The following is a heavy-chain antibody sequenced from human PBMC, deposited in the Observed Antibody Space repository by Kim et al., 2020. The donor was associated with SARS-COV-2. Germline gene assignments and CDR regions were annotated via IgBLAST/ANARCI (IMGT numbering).Heavy chain of an antibody. V-gene: IGHV3-33*01. Sequence: GGSLRLSCAASGFTFSSYGMHWVRQAPGKGLEWVAVIWYDGSNKYYADSVKGRFTISRDNSKNTLYLQMNSLRAEDTAVYYCARESASIAAHLDYWGQGTLVTVSS. D-gene: IGHD6-13*01. J-gene: IGHJ4*02. CDR3: ARESASIAAHLDY. CDR2: IWYDGSNK. CDR1: GFTFSSYG.